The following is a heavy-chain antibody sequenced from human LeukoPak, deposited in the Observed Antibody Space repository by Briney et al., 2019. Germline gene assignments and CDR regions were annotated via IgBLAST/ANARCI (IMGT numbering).Heavy chain of an antibody. CDR1: GGSFSGHY. J-gene: IGHJ5*02. Sequence: SETLSLTCAVYGGSFSGHYWSWIRQPPGKGLEWIGEINHRGRTNYNPSLKSRVTISVDTSKNQFSLKLSSVTAADTAVYYCARDYYGSGVNWFDPWGQGTLVTVSS. D-gene: IGHD3-10*01. V-gene: IGHV4-34*01. CDR2: INHRGRT. CDR3: ARDYYGSGVNWFDP.